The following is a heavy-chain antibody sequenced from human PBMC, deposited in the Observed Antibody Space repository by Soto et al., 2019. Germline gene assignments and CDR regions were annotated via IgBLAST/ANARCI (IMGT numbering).Heavy chain of an antibody. CDR1: GFTFSSYA. Sequence: PGGSLRLSCAASGFTFSSYAMSWVRQAPGKGLEWVSAISGSGGSTYYADSVKGRFTISRDNSKNTLYLQMNSLRAEDTAVYYCAKVLELDYYDSSGYYFDYWGQGTLVTVSS. CDR3: AKVLELDYYDSSGYYFDY. J-gene: IGHJ4*02. CDR2: ISGSGGST. D-gene: IGHD3-22*01. V-gene: IGHV3-23*01.